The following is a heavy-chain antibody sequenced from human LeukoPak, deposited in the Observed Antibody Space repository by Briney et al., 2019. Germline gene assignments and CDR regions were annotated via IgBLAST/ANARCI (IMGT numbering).Heavy chain of an antibody. CDR3: ARDNNDYVWGSYRYGFDP. V-gene: IGHV1-69*06. Sequence: ASVKVSCKASGGTFSSYGISWVRQAPGQGLEWMGGIIPFFGRADYAQKFQGRVTITADKSTSTAYMDLTSLKSEDTAVYYCARDNNDYVWGSYRYGFDPWGQGTLVTVSS. CDR2: IIPFFGRA. CDR1: GGTFSSYG. J-gene: IGHJ5*02. D-gene: IGHD3-16*02.